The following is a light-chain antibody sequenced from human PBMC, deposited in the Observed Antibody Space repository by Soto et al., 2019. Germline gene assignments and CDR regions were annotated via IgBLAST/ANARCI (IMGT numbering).Light chain of an antibody. J-gene: IGLJ3*02. CDR2: GNS. V-gene: IGLV1-40*01. CDR3: QSYDSSLRGWV. Sequence: QSVLTQPPSVSGAPGQRVTISCTGSSSNIGAGYDVHWYQQLPGTAPKLLIYGNSNRPSGVTDRFSGSKSGTSASLAITGLRAEDEADYYCQSYDSSLRGWVFGGGTKLTVL. CDR1: SSNIGAGYD.